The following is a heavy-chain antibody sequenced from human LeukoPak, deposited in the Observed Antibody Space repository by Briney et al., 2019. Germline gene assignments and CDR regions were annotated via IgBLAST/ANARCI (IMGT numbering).Heavy chain of an antibody. CDR2: IKQDGSEK. CDR3: ARENYYYGMDV. CDR1: GFTFSSYG. V-gene: IGHV3-7*01. Sequence: PGGSLRLSCAASGFTFSSYGMHWVRQAPGKGLEWVANIKQDGSEKYYVDSVKGRFTISRDNAKNSLYLQMNSLRAEDTAVYYCARENYYYGMDVWGQGTTVTVSS. J-gene: IGHJ6*02.